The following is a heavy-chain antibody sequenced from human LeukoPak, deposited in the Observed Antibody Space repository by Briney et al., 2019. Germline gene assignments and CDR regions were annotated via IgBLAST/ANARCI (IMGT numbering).Heavy chain of an antibody. J-gene: IGHJ4*02. V-gene: IGHV4-4*02. CDR1: GGSISSSNW. D-gene: IGHD3-10*01. CDR2: IYYSGST. CDR3: ASNFRYGSGSYYLDY. Sequence: PSETLSLTCAVSGGSISSSNWWSWVRQPPGKGLEWIGYIYYSGSTNYNPSLKSRVTISVDTSKNQFSLKLSSVTAADTAVYYCASNFRYGSGSYYLDYWGQGTLVTVSS.